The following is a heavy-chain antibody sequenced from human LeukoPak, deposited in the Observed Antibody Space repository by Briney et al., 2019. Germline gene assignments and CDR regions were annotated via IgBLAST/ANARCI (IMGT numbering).Heavy chain of an antibody. CDR3: ARDMGRRITIFGVVAGPDAFDI. J-gene: IGHJ3*02. D-gene: IGHD3-3*01. Sequence: SETLSLTCSVSGGSISSGDYYWCWIRQPPGKGLEWIGYIYYSGSTYYNPSLKSRVTISVDTSKNQFSLKLSSVTAADTAVYYCARDMGRRITIFGVVAGPDAFDIWGQGTMVTVSS. V-gene: IGHV4-30-4*01. CDR1: GGSISSGDYY. CDR2: IYYSGST.